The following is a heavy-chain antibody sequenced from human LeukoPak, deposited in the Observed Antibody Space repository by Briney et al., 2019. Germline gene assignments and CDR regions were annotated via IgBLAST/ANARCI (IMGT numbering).Heavy chain of an antibody. J-gene: IGHJ1*01. D-gene: IGHD3-22*01. V-gene: IGHV1-2*02. CDR3: ARDSYYDSSGYYSSEYFQH. CDR1: GYTFTGYY. CDR2: INPNSCGT. Sequence: ASVKVSCKASGYTFTGYYMHWVRQAPGQGLEWMGWINPNSCGTNYAQKFQGRVTMTRDTSISTAYMELSRLRSDDTAVYYCARDSYYDSSGYYSSEYFQHWGQGTLVTVSS.